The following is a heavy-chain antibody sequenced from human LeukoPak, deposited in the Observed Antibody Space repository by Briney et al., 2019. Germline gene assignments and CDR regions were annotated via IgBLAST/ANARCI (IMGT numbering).Heavy chain of an antibody. CDR3: ARGTVVPAADTDY. V-gene: IGHV3-21*01. Sequence: GGSLRLSCAASGFTFSSYTMNWVRQAPGKGLEWVSSISSSSSNIYYADSVKGRFTISRDNAKNSLYLQMNSLRAEDTAVYYCARGTVVPAADTDYWGQGTLVTVSS. D-gene: IGHD2-2*01. J-gene: IGHJ4*02. CDR1: GFTFSSYT. CDR2: ISSSSSNI.